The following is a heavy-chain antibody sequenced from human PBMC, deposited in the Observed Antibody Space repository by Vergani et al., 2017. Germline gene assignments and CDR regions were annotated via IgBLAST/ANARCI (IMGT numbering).Heavy chain of an antibody. J-gene: IGHJ4*02. D-gene: IGHD6-19*01. V-gene: IGHV3-23*01. CDR1: GFTFSSYA. CDR2: ISGSGGST. CDR3: ANGYPGIAVATLDY. Sequence: EVQLLESGGGLVQPGGSLRLSCAASGFTFSSYAMSWVRQAPGKGLEWVSAISGSGGSTYYADSVKGRFTISRDTSKNTLYLQMNRLRAEDTAVYYCANGYPGIAVATLDYWGQGTLVTVAS.